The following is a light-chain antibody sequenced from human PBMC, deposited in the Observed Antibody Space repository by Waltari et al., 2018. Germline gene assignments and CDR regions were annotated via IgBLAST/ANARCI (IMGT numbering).Light chain of an antibody. Sequence: DIQMTQSPSTLSAAVGDRVTITCRASQSISDWLAWYQQKPGKAPKLLIYQASRLQSGVLSRFSGSGSGTELTLTISSLQPDDFATYYCQQYYTYPWTFGHGTRVEIK. CDR1: QSISDW. CDR3: QQYYTYPWT. V-gene: IGKV1-5*03. CDR2: QAS. J-gene: IGKJ1*01.